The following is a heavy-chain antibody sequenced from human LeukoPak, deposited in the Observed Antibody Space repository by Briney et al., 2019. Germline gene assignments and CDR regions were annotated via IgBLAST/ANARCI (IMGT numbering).Heavy chain of an antibody. J-gene: IGHJ4*02. CDR1: GYTFTGYY. CDR3: ARAPPSAALAVAGTERY. CDR2: INSNSGGT. V-gene: IGHV1-2*02. Sequence: RASVKVSCKASGYTFTGYYMHWVRQAPGQGLEWMGWINSNSGGTNYAQKFQGRVIMTRDTSISTAYMELSRLSPHDTAGYYCARAPPSAALAVAGTERYWGQGTLVTVSS. D-gene: IGHD6-19*01.